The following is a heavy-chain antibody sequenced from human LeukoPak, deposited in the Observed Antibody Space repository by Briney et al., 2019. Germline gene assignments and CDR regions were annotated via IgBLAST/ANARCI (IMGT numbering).Heavy chain of an antibody. J-gene: IGHJ6*02. Sequence: GGSLRLSCAASGFAFNEAWMNWVRQTPGKGLEWVSAISGSGGSTYYADSVKGRFTISRDNSKNTLFLQMNSLRAEDTAPYYCAKSVAIYFYYGLDVWGQGTTVAVSS. CDR2: ISGSGGST. D-gene: IGHD3-3*01. CDR1: GFAFNEAW. CDR3: AKSVAIYFYYGLDV. V-gene: IGHV3-23*01.